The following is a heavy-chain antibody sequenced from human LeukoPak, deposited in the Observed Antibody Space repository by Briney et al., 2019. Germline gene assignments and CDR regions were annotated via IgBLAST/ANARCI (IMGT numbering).Heavy chain of an antibody. J-gene: IGHJ5*02. V-gene: IGHV4-34*01. CDR3: ARDLLSIAARPGWFDP. CDR2: INHSGST. D-gene: IGHD6-6*01. Sequence: SETLSLTCAVYGGSFSGYYWSWIRQPPGKGLEWIGEINHSGSTNYNPSLKSRVTISVDTSKNQFSLKLSSVTAADTAVYYCARDLLSIAARPGWFDPWGQGTLVTVSS. CDR1: GGSFSGYY.